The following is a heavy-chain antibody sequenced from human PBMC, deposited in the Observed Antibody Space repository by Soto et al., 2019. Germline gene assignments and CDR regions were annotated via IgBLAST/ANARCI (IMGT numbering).Heavy chain of an antibody. CDR1: GGTFSNDI. J-gene: IGHJ4*02. D-gene: IGHD5-12*01. CDR2: IIPLLDIA. CDR3: VRYSPMGSTYSGYDGIDY. V-gene: IGHV1-69*02. Sequence: SVKVSCKASGGTFSNDIITWVRQAPGQGLEWMGRIIPLLDIANYAQKFQGRVTITADKSTSTAYMELNSLRSEDTAVYYCVRYSPMGSTYSGYDGIDYWGQGTLVTVSS.